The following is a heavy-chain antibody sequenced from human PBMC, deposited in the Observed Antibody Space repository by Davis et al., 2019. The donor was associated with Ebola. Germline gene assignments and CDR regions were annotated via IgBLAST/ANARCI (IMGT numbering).Heavy chain of an antibody. J-gene: IGHJ4*02. D-gene: IGHD2-2*01. CDR2: IWYDGRNQ. CDR3: AKEPAGHAAGDDY. Sequence: GGSLRLSCAASGFSFTDFGMHWVRQAPGKGLEWVAFIWYDGRNQHYIDSVKGRFTISRDNSQDTLYLHMNNLRLEDTGVYFCAKEPAGHAAGDDYWGQGTLVTVSS. V-gene: IGHV3-30*02. CDR1: GFSFTDFG.